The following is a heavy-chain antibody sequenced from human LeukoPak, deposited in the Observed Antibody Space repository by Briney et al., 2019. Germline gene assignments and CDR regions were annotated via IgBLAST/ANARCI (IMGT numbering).Heavy chain of an antibody. CDR1: GYTFTGYY. J-gene: IGHJ4*02. V-gene: IGHV1-2*06. Sequence: ASVKVSCKASGYTFTGYYMHWVRQAPGQGLEWMGRINPNSGGTNYAQKFQGRVTMTRDTSISTAYMELSRLRSDDTAVYYCARDEGYYYDSSGYYRFVWGQGTLVTVSS. D-gene: IGHD3-22*01. CDR3: ARDEGYYYDSSGYYRFV. CDR2: INPNSGGT.